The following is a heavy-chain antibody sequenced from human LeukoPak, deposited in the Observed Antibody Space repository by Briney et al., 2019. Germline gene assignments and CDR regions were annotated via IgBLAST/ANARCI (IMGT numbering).Heavy chain of an antibody. CDR2: TYYRSKWST. V-gene: IGHV6-1*01. CDR1: GDSVSDNGAP. J-gene: IGHJ4*02. D-gene: IGHD2-15*01. CDR3: AEGFGGRVRS. Sequence: SQTLSLTCAISGDSVSDNGAPWNWIRQSPSRGLEWLGRTYYRSKWSTDYALFVKSRITISADTSKNQFSLQLNSVNPEDTAVYYCAEGFGGRVRSWGQGTLVTVTS.